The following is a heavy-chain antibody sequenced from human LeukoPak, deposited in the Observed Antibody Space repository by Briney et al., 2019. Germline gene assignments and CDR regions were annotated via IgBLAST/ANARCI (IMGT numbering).Heavy chain of an antibody. V-gene: IGHV3-23*01. D-gene: IGHD6-13*01. CDR2: ISGSGGST. Sequence: PGGSLRLSCAASGFTFSSYAMSWVRQAPGKGLEWVSAISGSGGSTYYADSVKGRFTISRDNSKNTLYLQMNSLRAEDTAVYYCAKASEPGIAAAGFDYWGQGTLVTVSS. CDR1: GFTFSSYA. J-gene: IGHJ4*02. CDR3: AKASEPGIAAAGFDY.